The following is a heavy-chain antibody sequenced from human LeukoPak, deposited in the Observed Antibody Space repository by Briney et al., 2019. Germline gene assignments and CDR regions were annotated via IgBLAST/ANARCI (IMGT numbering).Heavy chain of an antibody. V-gene: IGHV3-23*01. J-gene: IGHJ3*02. D-gene: IGHD6-19*01. Sequence: PGGSLRLSCAASGFTLSSYAMSWVRQAPGKGLEWVSAISGSGGSTYYADSVKGRFTISRDNSKNTLYLQMNSLRAEDTAVYYCTKDDSTSGWPVGAFDIWGQGTMVTVSS. CDR3: TKDDSTSGWPVGAFDI. CDR2: ISGSGGST. CDR1: GFTLSSYA.